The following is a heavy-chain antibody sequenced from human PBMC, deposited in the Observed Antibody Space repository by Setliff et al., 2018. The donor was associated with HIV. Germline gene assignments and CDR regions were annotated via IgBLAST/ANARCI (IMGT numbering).Heavy chain of an antibody. CDR2: IYPGDPDT. CDR3: TRRRRAPGIEDLEAY. CDR1: GYSFTSYW. Sequence: GESLKISCKGSGYSFTSYWIGWVRQMPGKGLEWMGIIYPGDPDTRYSPSFQGQVTISADKSITTAYLQWDSLKASDTAMYYCTRRRRAPGIEDLEAYWGQGTLVTVSS. J-gene: IGHJ4*02. V-gene: IGHV5-51*01. D-gene: IGHD1-26*01.